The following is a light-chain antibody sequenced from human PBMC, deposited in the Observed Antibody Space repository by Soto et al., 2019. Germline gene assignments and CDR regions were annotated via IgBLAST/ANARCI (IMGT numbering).Light chain of an antibody. J-gene: IGLJ2*01. Sequence: HSALTQPASVSGSPGQSITISCTGTSTDVGDYNYVSWYQQHPDKAPKLIIYEVTNRPSGVSNRFSGSKSGNTASLTISGLQAEDEADYYCSSYTSTSTVVFGGGTQLTVL. V-gene: IGLV2-14*01. CDR2: EVT. CDR3: SSYTSTSTVV. CDR1: STDVGDYNY.